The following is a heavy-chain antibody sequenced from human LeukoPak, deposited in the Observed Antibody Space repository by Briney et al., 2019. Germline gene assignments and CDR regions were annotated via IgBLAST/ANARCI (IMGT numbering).Heavy chain of an antibody. Sequence: PGGSLRLSCAASGFTFNTYAMSWVRQAPGKGLEWVSAISGSGGSTYYADSVKGRFTISRDNSKNTLYLQMNSLRAEDTAVYYCAKFMGDSSGYYSSREYDYWGQGTLVTVSS. CDR1: GFTFNTYA. J-gene: IGHJ4*02. CDR3: AKFMGDSSGYYSSREYDY. CDR2: ISGSGGST. V-gene: IGHV3-23*01. D-gene: IGHD3-22*01.